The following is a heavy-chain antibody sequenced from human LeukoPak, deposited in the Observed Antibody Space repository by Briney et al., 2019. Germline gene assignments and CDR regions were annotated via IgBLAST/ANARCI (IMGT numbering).Heavy chain of an antibody. CDR1: GYTFSSYE. J-gene: IGHJ4*02. V-gene: IGHV1-8*01. CDR3: ARGHYGGNRYFDN. CDR2: MHPNSGKT. D-gene: IGHD4-23*01. Sequence: ASVKVSCKASGYTFSSYEINWVRQAPGQGLEWVGWMHPNSGKTGYAQKFQGRVTMTSDTSIGTAFMELCSLRSDDTAIFYCARGHYGGNRYFDNWGQGTLVTVSS.